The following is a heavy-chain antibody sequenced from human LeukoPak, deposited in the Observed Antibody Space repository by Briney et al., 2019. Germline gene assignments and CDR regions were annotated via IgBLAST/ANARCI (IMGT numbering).Heavy chain of an antibody. CDR1: GFTFSSYL. CDR2: INQDGSEK. J-gene: IGHJ4*02. CDR3: AKDLWDGSSWSDYFDY. V-gene: IGHV3-7*03. D-gene: IGHD6-13*01. Sequence: TGGSLRLSCAASGFTFSSYLMSWVRQAPGKGLEWVANINQDGSEKYYVDSVKGRFTMSRDNAKNSLYLQMNSLRAEDTAVYYCAKDLWDGSSWSDYFDYWGQGTLVTVSS.